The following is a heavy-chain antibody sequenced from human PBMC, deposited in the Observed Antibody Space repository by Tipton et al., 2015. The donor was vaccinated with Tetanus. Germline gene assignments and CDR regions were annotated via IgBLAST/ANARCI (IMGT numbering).Heavy chain of an antibody. CDR2: ISGSTRTI. V-gene: IGHV3-23*01. CDR3: AKAPSLGDAFDI. D-gene: IGHD3-16*02. Sequence: GSLRLSCAASGFTFTNDAMSWVRLAPGKGLEWLSGISGSTRTIYHADSVKGRFTISRDNSANTVYLQMNSLRAEDTAVYYCAKAPSLGDAFDIWGQGTMVTVSS. CDR1: GFTFTNDA. J-gene: IGHJ3*02.